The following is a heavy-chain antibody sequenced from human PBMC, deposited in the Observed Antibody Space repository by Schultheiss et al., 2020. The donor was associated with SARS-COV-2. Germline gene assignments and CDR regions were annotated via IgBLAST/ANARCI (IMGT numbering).Heavy chain of an antibody. CDR2: ISGSGGST. CDR1: GFTFSSYA. Sequence: GGSLRLSCAASGFTFSSYAMSWVRQAPGKGLEWVSAISGSGGSTYYADSVKGRFTISRDNSKNTLYLQMNSLRAEDTAVYYCAKDQMDIVVVPAAITGDYYYGMDVWGQGTTVTVSS. D-gene: IGHD2-2*03. J-gene: IGHJ6*02. CDR3: AKDQMDIVVVPAAITGDYYYGMDV. V-gene: IGHV3-23*01.